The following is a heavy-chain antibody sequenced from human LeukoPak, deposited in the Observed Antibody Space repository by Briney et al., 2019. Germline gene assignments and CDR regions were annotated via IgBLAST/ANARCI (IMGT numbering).Heavy chain of an antibody. J-gene: IGHJ4*02. D-gene: IGHD2-21*01. CDR1: GFTVSNNY. V-gene: IGHV3-66*01. Sequence: GGSLRLSCAASGFTVSNNYMSWVRQAPGKGLEWVSVIYSGGSTYYADSVKGRFTISRDNSKNTLYLQMNSLRAEDTAVYYCATGVPGAYRIIYWGQGTLVTVSS. CDR3: ATGVPGAYRIIY. CDR2: IYSGGST.